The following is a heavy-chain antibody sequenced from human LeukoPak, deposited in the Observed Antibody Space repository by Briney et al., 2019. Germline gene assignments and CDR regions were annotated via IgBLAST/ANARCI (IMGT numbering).Heavy chain of an antibody. J-gene: IGHJ3*02. D-gene: IGHD3-10*01. V-gene: IGHV3-53*01. Sequence: PGGSLRLSCAASGFTVSTNYMSWVRQAPGKGLEWVSVIYSDGSTYYPDSVKGRFTVSRDTSQNTVYLQMDSLRVDDSAVYYCARVDSSGGTFDMWGQGTMVTVFS. CDR3: ARVDSSGGTFDM. CDR2: IYSDGST. CDR1: GFTVSTNY.